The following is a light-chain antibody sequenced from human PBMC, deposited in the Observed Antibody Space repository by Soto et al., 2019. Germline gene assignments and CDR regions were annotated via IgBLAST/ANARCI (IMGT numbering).Light chain of an antibody. J-gene: IGKJ4*01. CDR1: QSVSSY. Sequence: EIVLTQSPATLSLSPGERATLSCRASQSVSSYLAWYQQKPGQAPRLLIYDASNRATGIPARFSGSGSVTYFTLTISSLEPEDFAIYYCQQRSNWPPVTFGGGTKVEIK. CDR2: DAS. CDR3: QQRSNWPPVT. V-gene: IGKV3-11*01.